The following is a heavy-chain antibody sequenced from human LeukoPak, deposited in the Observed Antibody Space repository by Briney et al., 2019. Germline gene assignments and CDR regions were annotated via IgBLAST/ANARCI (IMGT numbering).Heavy chain of an antibody. CDR3: ARVDGYDSYGMDL. V-gene: IGHV4-31*03. CDR2: IYYSGST. CDR1: GGSISSGGYY. J-gene: IGHJ6*02. Sequence: SETLSLTCTVSGGSISSGGYYWSWIRQHPGKGLEWIGYIYYSGSTYYNPSLKSRVTISVDTSKNQFSLKLSSVTAADTAVYYCARVDGYDSYGMDLWDQGTTATVSS. D-gene: IGHD5-12*01.